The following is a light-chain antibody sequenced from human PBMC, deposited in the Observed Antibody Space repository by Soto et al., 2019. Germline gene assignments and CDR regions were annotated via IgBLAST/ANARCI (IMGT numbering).Light chain of an antibody. CDR2: GNS. CDR3: QSYDSRLSGPHGV. Sequence: QSVLTQPPSVSGAPGQRVTISCTGSSSNIGAGYDVHWYQQLPGTAPKLLIYGNSNRPSGVPDRFSGSKSGTSASLAITGLQAEDEADYYCQSYDSRLSGPHGVFGGGTKLTVL. CDR1: SSNIGAGYD. V-gene: IGLV1-40*01. J-gene: IGLJ3*02.